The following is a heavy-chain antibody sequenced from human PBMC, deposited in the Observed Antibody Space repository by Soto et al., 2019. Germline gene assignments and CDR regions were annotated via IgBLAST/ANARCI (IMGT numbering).Heavy chain of an antibody. D-gene: IGHD3-3*02. V-gene: IGHV4-4*02. CDR3: AARHFWSGPWTQRRLDY. CDR1: GDPINSSHW. J-gene: IGHJ4*02. CDR2: ISHSGST. Sequence: PSETLSLTCAVSGDPINSSHWWSWVRQPPGKGLEWIGQISHSGSTNYNPSLTSRVTISVDKSKNHFSLKLTSVTAADTAVYYCAARHFWSGPWTQRRLDYWGQGTLVTVSS.